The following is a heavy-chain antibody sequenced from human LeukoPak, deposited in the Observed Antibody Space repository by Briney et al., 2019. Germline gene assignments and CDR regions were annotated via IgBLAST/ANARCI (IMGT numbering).Heavy chain of an antibody. D-gene: IGHD2-15*01. CDR3: AREWSLNYYGMDV. CDR1: GFTFSNYA. CDR2: ISGSGDST. Sequence: GGSLRLSCAASGFTFSNYAMPWVRQAPGKGLEWVSTISGSGDSTYYSDSVKGRFTISRDNSENTLYLQLNSLRPEDTAVYYCAREWSLNYYGMDVWGQGTTVTVSS. J-gene: IGHJ6*02. V-gene: IGHV3-23*01.